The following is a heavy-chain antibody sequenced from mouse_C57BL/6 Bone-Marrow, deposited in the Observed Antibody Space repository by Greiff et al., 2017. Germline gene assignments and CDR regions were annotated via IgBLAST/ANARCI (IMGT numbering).Heavy chain of an antibody. CDR2: IYPRDGST. V-gene: IGHV1-85*01. J-gene: IGHJ1*03. CDR3: ARDYGSSYWYFDV. CDR1: GYTFTSYD. D-gene: IGHD1-1*01. Sequence: QVQLQQSGPELVKPGASVKLSCKASGYTFTSYDINWVKQRPGQGLAWIGWIYPRDGSTKYNEKFKGKGTLTVDTSSSTAYMELHSLTSEDSAFYFCARDYGSSYWYFDVWGTGTTVTVSS.